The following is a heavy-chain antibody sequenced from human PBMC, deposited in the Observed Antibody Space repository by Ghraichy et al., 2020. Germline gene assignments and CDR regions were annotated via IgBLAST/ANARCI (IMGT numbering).Heavy chain of an antibody. Sequence: SVKVSCKASGGTFSSYAISWVRQAPGQGLEWMGGIIPIFGTANYAQKFQGRVTITADESTSTAYMELSSLRSEDTAVYYCARPLGTGTTGGDAFDIWGQGTMVTVSS. CDR2: IIPIFGTA. CDR3: ARPLGTGTTGGDAFDI. D-gene: IGHD1-7*01. CDR1: GGTFSSYA. J-gene: IGHJ3*02. V-gene: IGHV1-69*13.